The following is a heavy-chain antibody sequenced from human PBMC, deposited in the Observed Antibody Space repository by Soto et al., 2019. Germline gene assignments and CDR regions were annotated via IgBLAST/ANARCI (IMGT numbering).Heavy chain of an antibody. J-gene: IGHJ4*02. V-gene: IGHV4-61*01. CDR2: IYYSGST. D-gene: IGHD4-17*01. CDR3: ARDPGGDYCDY. Sequence: SETLSLTCTVSGGSVISGSYYWSWIRQPPGKGLEWIGYIYYSGSTNYNPSLKSRVTISVDTSKNQFSLKLSSVTAADTAVYYCARDPGGDYCDYWGQGTLVTVSS. CDR1: GGSVISGSYY.